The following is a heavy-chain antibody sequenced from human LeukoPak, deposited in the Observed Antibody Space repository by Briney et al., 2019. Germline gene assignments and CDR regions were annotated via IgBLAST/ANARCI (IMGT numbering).Heavy chain of an antibody. V-gene: IGHV3-7*01. Sequence: GGSLRLSCAASGFTFSSYWMTWVRQAPGKGLEWVANIKPDGSEIYSVDSVKGRFTISRDNAKNLLYLQMNSLRAEDTAVYYCARDAGYYDSPFWGQGTMVTVSS. D-gene: IGHD3-22*01. CDR2: IKPDGSEI. J-gene: IGHJ3*01. CDR3: ARDAGYYDSPF. CDR1: GFTFSSYW.